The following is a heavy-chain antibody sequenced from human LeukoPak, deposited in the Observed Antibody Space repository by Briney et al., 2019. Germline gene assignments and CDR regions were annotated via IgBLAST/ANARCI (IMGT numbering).Heavy chain of an antibody. D-gene: IGHD5-12*01. CDR2: IHYDGSNK. CDR1: GFSFSNYG. CDR3: AKASYSGYDPIDS. J-gene: IGHJ4*02. Sequence: GGSLRLSCAASGFSFSNYGMHWVRRAPGKRLEWVTFIHYDGSNKYYTDSVKSRFAISRDISKNTLYLQMNSLRAEDTAVYFCAKASYSGYDPIDSWGQGTLVTVSS. V-gene: IGHV3-30*02.